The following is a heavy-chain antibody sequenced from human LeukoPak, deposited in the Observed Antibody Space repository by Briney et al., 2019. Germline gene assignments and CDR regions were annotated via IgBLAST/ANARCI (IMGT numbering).Heavy chain of an antibody. CDR1: AHGFVGYG. CDR3: ARRGMGDVFDI. Sequence: NLGESLKISCVGPAHGFVGYGFAWVGQMPAKGLEWMGIIYPDDSHTIYSPSFLGQVSISADKFIYTDYLQWNSLKASDTAMYFCARRGMGDVFDIWGRGTMVTVSS. J-gene: IGHJ3*02. CDR2: IYPDDSHT. V-gene: IGHV5-51*01. D-gene: IGHD3-16*01.